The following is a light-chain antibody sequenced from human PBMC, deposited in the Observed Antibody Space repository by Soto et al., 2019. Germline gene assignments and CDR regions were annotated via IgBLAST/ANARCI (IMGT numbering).Light chain of an antibody. CDR2: WGS. CDR3: MQGQQIQIT. Sequence: DIVMTQSPLSLPVTPGEPASMSCRSSQSLLHSSGKNYLDWYVQKPGQSPQLLIYWGSIRTSGVPDRFSGSGSATDYTLKISRVEAEYVGISHCMQGQQIQITFGQGTRLEIK. V-gene: IGKV2-28*01. J-gene: IGKJ5*01. CDR1: QSLLHSSGKNY.